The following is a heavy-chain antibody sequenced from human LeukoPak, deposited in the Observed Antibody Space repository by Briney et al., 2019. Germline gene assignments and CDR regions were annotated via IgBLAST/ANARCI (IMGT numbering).Heavy chain of an antibody. Sequence: PGGSLRLSCAASGFTFSSYSMNWVRQAPGKGLEWVSSISSSSSYIYYADSVKGRFTISSDNTKNSLYLQMNSLRAEGPAVYYCARDIEAAVYYFDYWGQGTLLTVSS. V-gene: IGHV3-21*01. CDR1: GFTFSSYS. CDR2: ISSSSSYI. CDR3: ARDIEAAVYYFDY. J-gene: IGHJ4*02. D-gene: IGHD6-13*01.